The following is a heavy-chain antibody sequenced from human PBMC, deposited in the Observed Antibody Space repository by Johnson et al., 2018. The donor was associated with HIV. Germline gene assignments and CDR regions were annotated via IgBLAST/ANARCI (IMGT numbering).Heavy chain of an antibody. CDR1: GFTFDDHG. Sequence: MLLVESGGGVERPGGSLRLSCAGSGFTFDDHGMSWVRQVPGKGLEWVSGINWSGGTTGYVDSVKGRFTISRDNTKNSLYLQMNSLRAEDTALYYCARVRRGAVSLMGPVRRNNPFDIWGQGTTVIVSS. CDR2: INWSGGTT. D-gene: IGHD1/OR15-1a*01. J-gene: IGHJ3*02. V-gene: IGHV3-20*04. CDR3: ARVRRGAVSLMGPVRRNNPFDI.